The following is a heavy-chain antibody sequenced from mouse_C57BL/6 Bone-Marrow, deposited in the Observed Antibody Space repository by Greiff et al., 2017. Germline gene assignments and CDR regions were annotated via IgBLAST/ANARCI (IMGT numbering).Heavy chain of an antibody. CDR3: ASPWDYGAWFAY. V-gene: IGHV14-2*01. Sequence: EVQLQQSGAELVKPGASVKLSCTASGFNIKDYYMHWVKQRTEQGLEWIGRIDPEDGGTKYAPKFRGKATITADTSSNTAYLQLSSLTSEDTAVYCCASPWDYGAWFAYWGQGTLVTVSA. CDR2: IDPEDGGT. J-gene: IGHJ3*01. CDR1: GFNIKDYY. D-gene: IGHD2-4*01.